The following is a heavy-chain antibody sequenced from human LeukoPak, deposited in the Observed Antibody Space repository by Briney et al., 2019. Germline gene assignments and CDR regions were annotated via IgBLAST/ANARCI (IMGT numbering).Heavy chain of an antibody. Sequence: GESLKISCKGSGYSFTSYWIGWVRQMPGKGLEWMGIIYPGDSDTRYSPSLQGQVTISADKSISTAYLQWSSLKASDTAMYYCARLGSDYYYAPNWFDPWGQGTLVTVSS. CDR1: GYSFTSYW. J-gene: IGHJ5*02. D-gene: IGHD3-10*01. V-gene: IGHV5-51*01. CDR3: ARLGSDYYYAPNWFDP. CDR2: IYPGDSDT.